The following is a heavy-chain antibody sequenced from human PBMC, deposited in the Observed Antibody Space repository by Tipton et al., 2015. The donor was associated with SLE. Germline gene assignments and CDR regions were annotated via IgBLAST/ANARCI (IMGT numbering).Heavy chain of an antibody. CDR1: SGSIKNGSVY. Sequence: LRLSCSVSSGSIKNGSVYWSWIRQSAGRGLEWIGRIYSSGDRDYNPSLRSRVTMSIDASQNRVSLRLKSVSAADTAVYYCARGSDGEYVRYFDVWGPGTLVTVSS. J-gene: IGHJ2*01. CDR3: ARGSDGEYVRYFDV. D-gene: IGHD4-17*01. CDR2: IYSSGDR. V-gene: IGHV4-61*02.